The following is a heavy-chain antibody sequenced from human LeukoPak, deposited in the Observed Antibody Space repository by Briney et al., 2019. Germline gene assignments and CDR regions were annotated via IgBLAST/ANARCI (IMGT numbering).Heavy chain of an antibody. D-gene: IGHD3-22*01. CDR1: GYTFTNYG. CDR3: ATQLGYYDSSGYDFDY. Sequence: ASVKVSCKASGYTFTNYGITWVRQAPGQGLEWMGWISAYNGHTNYAQKFQGRVTMTTDTSTSTAYTELRSLISDDTAVYYCATQLGYYDSSGYDFDYWGQGTLVTVSS. V-gene: IGHV1-18*01. J-gene: IGHJ4*02. CDR2: ISAYNGHT.